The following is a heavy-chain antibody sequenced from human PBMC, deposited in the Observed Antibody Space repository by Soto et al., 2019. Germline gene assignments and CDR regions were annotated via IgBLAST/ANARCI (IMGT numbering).Heavy chain of an antibody. J-gene: IGHJ4*02. Sequence: ASETLSLPCTVSGGSISSGGYYWSWIRQHPGKGLEWIGYIYYSGSTYYNPSPKSRVTISVDTSKNQFSLKLSSVTAADTAVYYCARGTLPFLEWLTGYFDYWGQGTLVTVSS. CDR1: GGSISSGGYY. CDR2: IYYSGST. V-gene: IGHV4-31*03. CDR3: ARGTLPFLEWLTGYFDY. D-gene: IGHD3-3*02.